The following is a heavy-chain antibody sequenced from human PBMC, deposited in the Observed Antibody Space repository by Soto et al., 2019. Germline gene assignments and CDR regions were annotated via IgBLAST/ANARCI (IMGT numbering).Heavy chain of an antibody. V-gene: IGHV4-39*01. D-gene: IGHD3-10*01. Sequence: QLQLQESGPGLVKPSETLSLTCTVSGGSISSSSYYWGWIRQPPGKGLEWIGSIYYSGSTYYNPSLKSRVTITVDTSKNQCSLKLSSVTAADTAVYYCASRPTQYGLSWFAPWGQGTLVTVSS. CDR2: IYYSGST. J-gene: IGHJ5*02. CDR3: ASRPTQYGLSWFAP. CDR1: GGSISSSSYY.